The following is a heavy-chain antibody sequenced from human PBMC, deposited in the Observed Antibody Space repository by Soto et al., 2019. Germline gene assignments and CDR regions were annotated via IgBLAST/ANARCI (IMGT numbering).Heavy chain of an antibody. V-gene: IGHV3-33*01. CDR3: ARDRVAAAGTRWFDP. D-gene: IGHD6-13*01. CDR1: GFTFSSYG. Sequence: QVQLVESGGGVVQPGRSLRLSCAASGFTFSSYGMHWVRQAPGKGLEWVAVIWYDGSNKYYADSVKGRFTISRDNSKNTLYLQRNSLRAEDTAVYYCARDRVAAAGTRWFDPWGQGTLVTVSS. J-gene: IGHJ5*02. CDR2: IWYDGSNK.